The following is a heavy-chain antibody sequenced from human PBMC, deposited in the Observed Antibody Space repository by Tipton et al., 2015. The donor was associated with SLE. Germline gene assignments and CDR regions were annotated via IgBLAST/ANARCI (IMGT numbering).Heavy chain of an antibody. CDR2: INHSGST. J-gene: IGHJ3*02. CDR1: GGSFSGYY. D-gene: IGHD3-22*01. V-gene: IGHV4-34*01. CDR3: ARGGHYYDSSGYSDAFDM. Sequence: TLSLTCAVYGGSFSGYYWNWIRQPPGKGLEWIGEINHSGSTNYNASLKSRVTMSVDTSKNQFSLKLSSVTAADTAVYYCARGGHYYDSSGYSDAFDMWGQGTMVTVSS.